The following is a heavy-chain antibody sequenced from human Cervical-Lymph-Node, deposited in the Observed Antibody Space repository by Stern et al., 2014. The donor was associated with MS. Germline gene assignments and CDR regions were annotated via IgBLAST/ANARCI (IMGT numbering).Heavy chain of an antibody. Sequence: QLGQSGAEVKKPGSSVKVSCKASGGTFSSYAISWVRQAPGQGLEWMGGILPIFGTANYAQKFQGRVTITADESTSTAYMELSSLRSEDTAVYYCARDLRLAAAGYYFDYWGQGTLVTVSS. V-gene: IGHV1-69*01. J-gene: IGHJ4*02. D-gene: IGHD6-13*01. CDR3: ARDLRLAAAGYYFDY. CDR1: GGTFSSYA. CDR2: ILPIFGTA.